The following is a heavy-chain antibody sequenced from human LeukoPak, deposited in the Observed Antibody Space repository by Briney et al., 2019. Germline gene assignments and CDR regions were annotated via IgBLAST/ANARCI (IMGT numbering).Heavy chain of an antibody. CDR3: TTDARWSGSYFG. CDR1: GFTFSNAW. J-gene: IGHJ4*02. V-gene: IGHV3-15*01. CDR2: IKSKTDGGTT. Sequence: GGSLRPSCVASGFTFSNAWMSWVRQAPGKGLEWVGRIKSKTDGGTTDYAAPVKGRFTISRDDSKNTLYLEMNSLKTEDTAVYYCTTDARWSGSYFGWGQGTLVYVSS. D-gene: IGHD1-26*01.